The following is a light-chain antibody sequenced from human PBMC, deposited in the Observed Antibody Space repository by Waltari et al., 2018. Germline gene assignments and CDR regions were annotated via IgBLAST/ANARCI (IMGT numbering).Light chain of an antibody. CDR3: QQSYTTPYT. V-gene: IGKV1-39*01. J-gene: IGKJ2*01. CDR1: QLVDNF. CDR2: AAS. Sequence: DIQMTQSPSSLSVSVGDRVTITCRASQLVDNFLNWYQQKPGQAPSLLIYAASSLQSGVPSRFSGRGSGTDFPLTISSLQPEDFATYYCQQSYTTPYTVGQGTRLDIK.